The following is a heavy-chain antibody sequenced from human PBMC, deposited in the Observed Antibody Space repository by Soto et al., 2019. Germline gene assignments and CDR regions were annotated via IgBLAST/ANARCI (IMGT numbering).Heavy chain of an antibody. Sequence: EVQLLESGGGLVQPGGSLRLSCAASGFTFSSYAMRWVRQAPGKGLEWVSAISGSGGSTYYADSVKGRFTIARDNSKNTLYLQMNSLRAEDTAVYYCARRGSGSYYDYWGQGTLVTVSS. V-gene: IGHV3-23*01. CDR2: ISGSGGST. CDR1: GFTFSSYA. CDR3: ARRGSGSYYDY. D-gene: IGHD1-26*01. J-gene: IGHJ4*02.